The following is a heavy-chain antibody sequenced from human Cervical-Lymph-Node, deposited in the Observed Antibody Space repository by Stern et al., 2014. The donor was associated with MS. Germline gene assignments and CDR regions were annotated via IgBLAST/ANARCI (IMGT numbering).Heavy chain of an antibody. CDR2: IDWDDDK. CDR3: ARELVDTAMTEYYYYYGMDV. V-gene: IGHV2-70*01. D-gene: IGHD5-18*01. Sequence: QVTLKESGPALVKPTQTLTLTCTFSGFSLSTSGMCVSWIRQPPGKALEWLALIDWDDDKYYSTSLKTRLTISKDTSKNQVVLTMTNMDPVDTATYYCARELVDTAMTEYYYYYGMDVWGQGTTVTVSS. J-gene: IGHJ6*02. CDR1: GFSLSTSGMC.